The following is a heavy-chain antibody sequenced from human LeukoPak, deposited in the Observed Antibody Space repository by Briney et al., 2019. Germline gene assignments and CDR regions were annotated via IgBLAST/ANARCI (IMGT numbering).Heavy chain of an antibody. CDR2: IIPIFGTA. D-gene: IGHD4-11*01. CDR3: ARERGLDSNYEGFMDV. Sequence: SVKVSCKASGGTFSSYAISWVRQAPGQGLEWMGGIIPIFGTANYAQKFQGRVTITADESTSTAYMELSSLRSEDTAVYYCARERGLDSNYEGFMDVWGKGTTVSVSS. J-gene: IGHJ6*03. CDR1: GGTFSSYA. V-gene: IGHV1-69*01.